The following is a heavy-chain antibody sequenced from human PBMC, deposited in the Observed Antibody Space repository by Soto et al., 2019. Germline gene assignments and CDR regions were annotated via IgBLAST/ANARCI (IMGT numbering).Heavy chain of an antibody. Sequence: ASVKVSCKASGYTFTNYDINWVRQATGQGLEWMGWMNPNSGITGYAQKFQGRLTMTRNTSISTAYMALSSLRSEDTAIYYCARASGMNVWGQGTTVTVSS. CDR1: GYTFTNYD. V-gene: IGHV1-8*01. CDR2: MNPNSGIT. J-gene: IGHJ6*02. CDR3: ARASGMNV.